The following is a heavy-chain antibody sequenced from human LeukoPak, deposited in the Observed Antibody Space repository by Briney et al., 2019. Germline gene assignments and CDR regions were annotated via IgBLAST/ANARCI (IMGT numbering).Heavy chain of an antibody. J-gene: IGHJ4*02. CDR2: INHSGST. CDR1: GGSLCGYY. V-gene: IGHV4-34*01. CDR3: ARDSSWLVRYYFDY. D-gene: IGHD6-19*01. Sequence: SETLSLTCAVYGGSLCGYYWSWIRQPPGKGLEWIGEINHSGSTNYNPSLKSRVTISVDTSKNQFSLKLSSVTAADTAVYYCARDSSWLVRYYFDYWGQGTLVTVSS.